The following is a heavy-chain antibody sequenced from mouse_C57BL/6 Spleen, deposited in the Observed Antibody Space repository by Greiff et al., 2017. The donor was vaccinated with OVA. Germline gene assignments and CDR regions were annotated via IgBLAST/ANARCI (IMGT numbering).Heavy chain of an antibody. D-gene: IGHD2-3*01. J-gene: IGHJ2*01. V-gene: IGHV1-39*01. CDR3: ARGGYDGILYLDY. CDR2: INPNYGTT. CDR1: GYSFTDYN. Sequence: VQLQQSGPELVKPGASVKISCKASGYSFTDYNMNWVKQSHGKSLEWIGVINPNYGTTSYNQKFKGKATLTVDQSSSTAYMHLNSLTSEDSAVYYCARGGYDGILYLDYWCQGTTLTVSS.